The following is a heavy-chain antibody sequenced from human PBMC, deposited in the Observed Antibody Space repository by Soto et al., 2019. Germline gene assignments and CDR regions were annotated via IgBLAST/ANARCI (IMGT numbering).Heavy chain of an antibody. CDR1: GFTFSTCA. Sequence: QTGGSLRLSCPATGFTFSTCAMNWVRQAPGKGLEWVSTISGSGSTTYYADSVKGRFTISRDNAKNSLYLQMNSLRDEDTAVYYCARDVLRFPRGMDVWGQGTTVTVSS. V-gene: IGHV3-23*01. J-gene: IGHJ6*02. CDR2: ISGSGSTT. D-gene: IGHD3-3*01. CDR3: ARDVLRFPRGMDV.